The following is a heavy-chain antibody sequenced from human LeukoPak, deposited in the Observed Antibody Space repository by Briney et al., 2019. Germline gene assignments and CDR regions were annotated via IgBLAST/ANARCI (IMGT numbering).Heavy chain of an antibody. D-gene: IGHD6-13*01. V-gene: IGHV3-30*09. CDR1: GFTFSSYA. Sequence: GGSPRLSCAASGFTFSSYAMHWVRQAPGKGLEWVAVISYDGSNKYYADSVKGRFAISRDNSKNTLYLQMNSLRAEDTAVYYCARSSWYGFDYWGQGTLVTVSS. CDR2: ISYDGSNK. J-gene: IGHJ4*02. CDR3: ARSSWYGFDY.